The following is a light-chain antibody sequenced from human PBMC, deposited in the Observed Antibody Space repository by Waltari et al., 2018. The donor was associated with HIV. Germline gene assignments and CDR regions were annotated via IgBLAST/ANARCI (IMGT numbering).Light chain of an antibody. V-gene: IGKV3-15*01. CDR3: QQYSNWPLT. CDR2: GAS. J-gene: IGKJ4*01. Sequence: EIVMAQSPATLSVFPGETATVSCRASQRVSSSLVWYQQKPGQAPKLLIYGASTRATGIAARFSGSGSGTDFTLTISSLQSEDFAVYYCQQYSNWPLTFGGGTKVEI. CDR1: QRVSSS.